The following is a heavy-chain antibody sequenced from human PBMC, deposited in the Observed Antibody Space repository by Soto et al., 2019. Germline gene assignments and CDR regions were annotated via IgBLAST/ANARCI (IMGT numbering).Heavy chain of an antibody. Sequence: QVQLVQSGAEVKKPGASVKVSCKASGYTFTSYYMHWVRQAPGQGLEWMGIINPSGGSTSYAQKFQGRVTMTRDTSTSTVYMELSSLRSEDTAVYYCARAPKVAVAGIWDRYPYWGQGTLVTVSS. J-gene: IGHJ4*02. CDR3: ARAPKVAVAGIWDRYPY. CDR1: GYTFTSYY. V-gene: IGHV1-46*03. CDR2: INPSGGST. D-gene: IGHD6-19*01.